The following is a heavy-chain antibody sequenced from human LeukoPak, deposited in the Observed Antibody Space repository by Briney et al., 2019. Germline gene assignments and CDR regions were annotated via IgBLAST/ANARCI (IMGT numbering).Heavy chain of an antibody. CDR3: ARESVDVAAAGYYYYTDV. Sequence: SETLSLTCTVSGGSISSGLYYWNWIRQPAGKGLEWIGRIHTSGSTNYNPSLTSRVTISLHPSKNQFSLKLSSVTAADTAVYYCARESVDVAAAGYYYYTDVWGKGTTVTISS. CDR2: IHTSGST. J-gene: IGHJ6*03. V-gene: IGHV4-61*02. D-gene: IGHD6-13*01. CDR1: GGSISSGLYY.